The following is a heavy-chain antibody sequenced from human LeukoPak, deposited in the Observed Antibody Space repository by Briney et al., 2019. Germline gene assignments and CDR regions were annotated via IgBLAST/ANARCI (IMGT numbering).Heavy chain of an antibody. V-gene: IGHV3-30*04. CDR1: GFTFSSYA. Sequence: GRSLRLSWAASGFTFSSYAMHWVRQAPGKGLEWVAVISYDGSNKYYADSVKGRFTISRDNSKNTLYLQMNSLRAEDTAVYYCARALFGLPSDYWGQGTLVTVSS. D-gene: IGHD3-16*01. J-gene: IGHJ4*02. CDR2: ISYDGSNK. CDR3: ARALFGLPSDY.